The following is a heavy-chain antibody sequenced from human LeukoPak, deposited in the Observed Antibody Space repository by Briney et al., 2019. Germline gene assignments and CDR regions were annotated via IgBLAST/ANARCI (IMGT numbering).Heavy chain of an antibody. V-gene: IGHV1-18*01. Sequence: ASVKVSCKASGYTFTCYGISWVRQAPGQGLEWTGSISPYNGNTNYAQKLQGRVTMTTDTSTSTAYMELRSLRSDDTAVYYCARGGMVRGVTVFMTTLDYWGQGTLVTVSS. CDR1: GYTFTCYG. D-gene: IGHD3-10*01. CDR3: ARGGMVRGVTVFMTTLDY. CDR2: ISPYNGNT. J-gene: IGHJ4*02.